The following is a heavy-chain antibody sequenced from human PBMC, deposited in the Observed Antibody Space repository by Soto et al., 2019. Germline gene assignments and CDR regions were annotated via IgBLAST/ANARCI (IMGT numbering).Heavy chain of an antibody. CDR1: GFTVSSNY. CDR3: AKDGVFLSSGFFSPLHILTGYYYFDY. CDR2: IYSGGST. D-gene: IGHD3-9*01. V-gene: IGHV3-53*05. J-gene: IGHJ4*02. Sequence: GGSLRLSCAASGFTVSSNYMSWVRQAPGKGLEWVSVIYSGGSTYYADSVKGRFTISRDNSKNTLYLQMSSLRAEDTALYYCAKDGVFLSSGFFSPLHILTGYYYFDYWGQGTLVTVSS.